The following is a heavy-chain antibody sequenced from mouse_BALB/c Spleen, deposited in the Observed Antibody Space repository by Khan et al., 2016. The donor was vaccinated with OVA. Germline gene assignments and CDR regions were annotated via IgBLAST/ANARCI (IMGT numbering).Heavy chain of an antibody. J-gene: IGHJ4*01. D-gene: IGHD1-1*01. CDR3: AREKYYGRSCYAMDC. V-gene: IGHV1S41*01. Sequence: DLVKPGASVKLSCKASGYTFTSYWTNCIKQRPGQGHEWIGRIGPGSSNANYNDMLKDRATLTVDTSSNTAHIQLSSLSSEDSAVYFCAREKYYGRSCYAMDCWGQGTSVTVSA. CDR2: IGPGSSNA. CDR1: GYTFTSYW.